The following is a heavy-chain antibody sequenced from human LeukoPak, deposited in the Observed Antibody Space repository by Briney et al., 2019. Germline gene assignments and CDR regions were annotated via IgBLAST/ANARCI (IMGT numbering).Heavy chain of an antibody. CDR1: GFTFSSYA. CDR2: ISGSGGST. Sequence: GGSLRLSCAASGFTFSSYAMSWVHQAPGKGLEWVSAISGSGGSTYYADSVKGRFTISRDNSKNTLYLQMNSLRAEDTAVYYCAKGGITMIVVVIQYYFDYWGQGTLVTVSS. J-gene: IGHJ4*02. V-gene: IGHV3-23*01. CDR3: AKGGITMIVVVIQYYFDY. D-gene: IGHD3-22*01.